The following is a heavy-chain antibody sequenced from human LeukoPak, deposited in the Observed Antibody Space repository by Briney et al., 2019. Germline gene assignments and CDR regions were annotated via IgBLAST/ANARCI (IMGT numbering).Heavy chain of an antibody. CDR2: IYYSGNT. Sequence: SETLSLTCTVSGGSVSSGPYYWRWIRQPPGKGLEWIGYIYYSGNTNYNPSLESRVTISIDTSKNQFSLKLSSVTAADTAVYYCARDQDWDLQSLRYFNYWGQGTLVTVSS. CDR1: GGSVSSGPYY. V-gene: IGHV4-61*01. J-gene: IGHJ4*02. CDR3: ARDQDWDLQSLRYFNY. D-gene: IGHD1-26*01.